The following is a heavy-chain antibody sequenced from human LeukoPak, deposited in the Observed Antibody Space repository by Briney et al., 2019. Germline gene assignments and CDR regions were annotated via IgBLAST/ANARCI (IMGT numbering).Heavy chain of an antibody. CDR2: IYYSGST. CDR3: ARGRYGWLPFDY. Sequence: TSETLSLTCTVSGGSISSYYWSWIRQPPGKGLEWIGYIYYSGSTNYNPSLKSRVTISVDTSKNQFTLKLSSVTAADTAVYYCARGRYGWLPFDYWGQGTLVTVSS. J-gene: IGHJ4*02. V-gene: IGHV4-59*01. D-gene: IGHD3-16*01. CDR1: GGSISSYY.